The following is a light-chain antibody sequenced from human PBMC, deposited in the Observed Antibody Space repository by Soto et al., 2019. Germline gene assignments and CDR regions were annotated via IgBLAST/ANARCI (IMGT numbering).Light chain of an antibody. CDR3: QQYNDWPLT. J-gene: IGKJ4*01. CDR1: HSVNSN. V-gene: IGKV3-15*01. CDR2: GAS. Sequence: EKVMTQSPAALSVSPGERATLSCRASHSVNSNLAWYQRKPGQAPRLLLYGASTRTTGIPARFSGSASGTEFTLTISSLQSEDSAVYYCQQYNDWPLTFGGGTKVEIK.